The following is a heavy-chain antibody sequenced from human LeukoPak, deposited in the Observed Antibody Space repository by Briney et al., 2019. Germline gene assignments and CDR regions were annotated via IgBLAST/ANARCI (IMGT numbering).Heavy chain of an antibody. CDR2: MRDDGSEE. CDR3: ARDLWLGERGLFFFEY. CDR1: GFTFSSNS. D-gene: IGHD3-22*01. V-gene: IGHV3-7*01. Sequence: GGSLRLSCAASGFTFSSNSMNWVRQAPGKGLEWVANMRDDGSEEFYVNSVKGRFTISRDNAKNSLYLQMDSLRAEDTAVYYCARDLWLGERGLFFFEYWGQGALVTVAS. J-gene: IGHJ4*02.